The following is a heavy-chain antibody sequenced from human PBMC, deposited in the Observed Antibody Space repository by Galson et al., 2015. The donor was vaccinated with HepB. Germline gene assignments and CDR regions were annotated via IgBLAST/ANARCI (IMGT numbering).Heavy chain of an antibody. Sequence: QSGAEVKKPGESLRIFCKGSGYSFTSYWISWVRQMPGKGLEWMGRIDPSDSYTNYSPSFKGHVTILADKSISTAYLQWSSLKASDTAMYYCARQGGVYGSGSYYDFDYWGQGTLFTVSS. CDR1: GYSFTSYW. CDR2: IDPSDSYT. D-gene: IGHD3-10*01. CDR3: ARQGGVYGSGSYYDFDY. V-gene: IGHV5-10-1*01. J-gene: IGHJ4*02.